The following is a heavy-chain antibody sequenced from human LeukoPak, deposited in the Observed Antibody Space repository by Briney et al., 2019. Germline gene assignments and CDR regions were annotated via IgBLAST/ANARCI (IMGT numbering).Heavy chain of an antibody. V-gene: IGHV4-59*01. CDR3: ARAGYSYGTGYYFDY. D-gene: IGHD5-18*01. CDR2: IYYAGAT. J-gene: IGHJ4*02. CDR1: GGSISSYY. Sequence: SETLSLTCTVSGGSISSYYWSWIRLPPGKGLEWIGYIYYAGATYYNPSLKSRVTISLDTSKNQFSLKLSSVTAADAAVYYCARAGYSYGTGYYFDYWGQGALVTVSS.